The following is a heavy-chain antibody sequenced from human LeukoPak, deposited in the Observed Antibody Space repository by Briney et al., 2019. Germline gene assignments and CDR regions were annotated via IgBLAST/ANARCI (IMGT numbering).Heavy chain of an antibody. CDR2: INHREST. CDR3: ARGYCSGGSCYPLKSIYYYYMDV. CDR1: GGSFSGYY. J-gene: IGHJ6*03. Sequence: PSETLSLTCAVYGGSFSGYYWNWIRQPPGKGLEGIGEINHRESTNYNPSLKSRVTISVDTSKNQFSLKVTSVTAADTAVYYCARGYCSGGSCYPLKSIYYYYMDVWGEGTTVTFSS. D-gene: IGHD2-15*01. V-gene: IGHV4-34*01.